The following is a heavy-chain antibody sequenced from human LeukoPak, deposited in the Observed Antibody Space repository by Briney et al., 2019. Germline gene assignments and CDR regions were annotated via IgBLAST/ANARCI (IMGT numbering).Heavy chain of an antibody. CDR2: MSGSGGST. Sequence: GGSLRLSCAASGLTFSSYWMSWVRQAPGKGLEWVSSMSGSGGSTYYADSVKGRFTISRDNSKNTLYLQMNNLRAEDTALYYCAKNQGRWLVPVDYWGQGTLVTVSS. V-gene: IGHV3-23*01. D-gene: IGHD6-19*01. J-gene: IGHJ4*02. CDR1: GLTFSSYW. CDR3: AKNQGRWLVPVDY.